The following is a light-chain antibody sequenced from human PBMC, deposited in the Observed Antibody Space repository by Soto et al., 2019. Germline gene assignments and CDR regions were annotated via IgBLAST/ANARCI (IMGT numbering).Light chain of an antibody. CDR2: DDN. J-gene: IGLJ2*01. Sequence: NFMLTQPHSVSESPGKTVTISCTRSSGSIASNYVHWYQQRPGSAPTTVIYDDNQRPSGVPDRFSGSIDSSSNSASLTISGLKTEDEADYYCQSYDSSNVVFGGGTKLTVL. CDR3: QSYDSSNVV. CDR1: SGSIASNY. V-gene: IGLV6-57*04.